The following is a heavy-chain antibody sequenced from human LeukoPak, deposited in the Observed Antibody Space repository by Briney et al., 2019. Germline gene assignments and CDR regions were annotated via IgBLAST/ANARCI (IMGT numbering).Heavy chain of an antibody. D-gene: IGHD6-13*01. CDR3: ARLSGGSIIAAAGSTSHAFDI. CDR2: INPNSGGT. CDR1: GYTFTNFG. J-gene: IGHJ3*02. V-gene: IGHV1-2*02. Sequence: ASVKVSCTASGYTFTNFGIGWVRQAPGQGLEWMGWINPNSGGTNYAQKFQGRVTMTRDTSISTAYMELSRLRSDDTAVYYCARLSGGSIIAAAGSTSHAFDIWGQGTMVTVSS.